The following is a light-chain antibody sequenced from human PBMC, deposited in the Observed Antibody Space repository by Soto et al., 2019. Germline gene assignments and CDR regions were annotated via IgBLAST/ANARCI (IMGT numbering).Light chain of an antibody. CDR1: QGISNY. J-gene: IGKJ1*01. CDR3: QKYNSAPHT. CDR2: AAS. V-gene: IGKV1-27*01. Sequence: DIQMTQSPSSLSASVGDRVTITCWASQGISNYLAWYQQKPGKVPKLLIYAASTLQSGVPSRFSGSGSGTDFTLTISSLQPEDVATYYCQKYNSAPHTFGQGTKVEIK.